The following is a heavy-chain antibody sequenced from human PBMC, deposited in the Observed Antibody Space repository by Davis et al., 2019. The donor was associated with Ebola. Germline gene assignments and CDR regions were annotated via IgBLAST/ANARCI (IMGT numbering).Heavy chain of an antibody. D-gene: IGHD3-3*01. CDR3: ARIRDFWSGSVDYYYGMDV. CDR2: IFSNDEK. V-gene: IGHV2-26*01. Sequence: ETLSLTCTVSGGSISSYYWSWIRQPPGKALEWLAHIFSNDEKSYSTSLKSRLTISKDTSKSQVVLTMTNMDPVDTATYYCARIRDFWSGSVDYYYGMDVWGQGTTVTVSS. J-gene: IGHJ6*02. CDR1: GGSISSYYW.